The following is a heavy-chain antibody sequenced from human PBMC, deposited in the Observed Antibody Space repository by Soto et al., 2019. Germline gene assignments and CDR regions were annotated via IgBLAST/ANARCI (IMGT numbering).Heavy chain of an antibody. Sequence: QVQLVQSGAEVKKPGASVKVSCKASGYTFTSYGIIWVRQAPGQGLEWMGWISAYNGNTNYAQKLQGRVTITTDTTTSTAYMELRCLRSDDTAVYDWARHGSWNDGVGAFDIWGQGTMVTVSS. D-gene: IGHD1-1*01. CDR3: ARHGSWNDGVGAFDI. V-gene: IGHV1-18*01. CDR2: ISAYNGNT. CDR1: GYTFTSYG. J-gene: IGHJ3*02.